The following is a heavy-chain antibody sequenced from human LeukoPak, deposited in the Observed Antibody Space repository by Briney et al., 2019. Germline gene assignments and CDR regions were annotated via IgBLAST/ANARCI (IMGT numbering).Heavy chain of an antibody. CDR1: GYTFTSYG. CDR3: ARDIPGGTYYYDSSGYGCAFDI. J-gene: IGHJ3*02. Sequence: GASVKVSCKASGYTFTSYGISWVRQAPGQGLEWMGWISAYNGNTNYAQKLQGRVTMTTDTSTSTAYMELRSLRSDDTAVYYCARDIPGGTYYYDSSGYGCAFDIWGQGTMVTVSS. V-gene: IGHV1-18*01. CDR2: ISAYNGNT. D-gene: IGHD3-22*01.